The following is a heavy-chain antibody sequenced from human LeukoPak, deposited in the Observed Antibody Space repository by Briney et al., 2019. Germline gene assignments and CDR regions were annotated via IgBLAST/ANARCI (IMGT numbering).Heavy chain of an antibody. D-gene: IGHD6-13*01. CDR2: IYYSGST. V-gene: IGHV4-39*07. CDR1: GFTFSSYE. Sequence: GSLRLSCAASGFTFSSYEMNWIRQPPGKGLEWIGSIYYSGSTYYNPSLKSRVTISVDTSKNQFSLKLSSVTAADTAVYYCARGGSWNYMDVWGKGTTVTVSS. J-gene: IGHJ6*03. CDR3: ARGGSWNYMDV.